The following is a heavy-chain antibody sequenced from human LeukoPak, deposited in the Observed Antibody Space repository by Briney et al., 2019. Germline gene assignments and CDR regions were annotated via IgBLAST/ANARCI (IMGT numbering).Heavy chain of an antibody. CDR1: GGTFSSYA. Sequence: ASVKVSCKASGGTFSSYAISWVRQAPGQGLEWMGGIIPIFGTANYAQKFQGRVTMTEDTSTDTAYMELSSLRSEDTAVYYCATHIQYGSGSYYSFDYWGQGILVTVSS. D-gene: IGHD3-10*01. V-gene: IGHV1-69*06. J-gene: IGHJ4*02. CDR3: ATHIQYGSGSYYSFDY. CDR2: IIPIFGTA.